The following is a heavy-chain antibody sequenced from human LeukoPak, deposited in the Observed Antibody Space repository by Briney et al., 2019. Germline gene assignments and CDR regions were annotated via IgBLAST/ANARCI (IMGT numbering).Heavy chain of an antibody. CDR3: AKVRGAALKMSYFDY. V-gene: IGHV3-23*01. Sequence: TGGSLRLSCAASGFTFSTYAMSWVRQAPGKGLEWVSAISGSGGSTYYADSVKGRFTISRDNSKNTLYLQMNSLRAEDTAVYYCAKVRGAALKMSYFDYWGQGTLVTVSS. D-gene: IGHD6-13*01. CDR2: ISGSGGST. J-gene: IGHJ4*02. CDR1: GFTFSTYA.